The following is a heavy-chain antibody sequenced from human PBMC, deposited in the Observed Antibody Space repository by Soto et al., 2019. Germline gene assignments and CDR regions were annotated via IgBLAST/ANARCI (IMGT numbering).Heavy chain of an antibody. Sequence: SETLSLTCTVSGGSISSNYWTWIRQPPGKGLEWIGYVYNSGSTNYNPSLKGRVTISEDTSKSQFSLKVNSMTAADTAVYYCARYRREAVAGYTLDSWGQGILVTVSS. CDR3: ARYRREAVAGYTLDS. D-gene: IGHD6-13*01. CDR1: GGSISSNY. V-gene: IGHV4-59*01. CDR2: VYNSGST. J-gene: IGHJ5*02.